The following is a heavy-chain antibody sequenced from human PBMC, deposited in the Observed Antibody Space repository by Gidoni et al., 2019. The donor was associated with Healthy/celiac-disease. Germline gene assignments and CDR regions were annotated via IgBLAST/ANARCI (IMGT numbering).Heavy chain of an antibody. CDR1: GYTFTSYA. CDR2: INAGNGNT. V-gene: IGHV1-3*01. CDR3: ARGSDYYDSSGGEAYYYYYGMDV. D-gene: IGHD3-22*01. Sequence: QVQLVQSGAEVKKPGPSVKVSCKASGYTFTSYAMHWVRQAPGQRLEWMGWINAGNGNTKYSQKFQGRVTITRDTSASTAYMELSSLRSEDTAVYYCARGSDYYDSSGGEAYYYYYGMDVWGQGTTVTVSS. J-gene: IGHJ6*02.